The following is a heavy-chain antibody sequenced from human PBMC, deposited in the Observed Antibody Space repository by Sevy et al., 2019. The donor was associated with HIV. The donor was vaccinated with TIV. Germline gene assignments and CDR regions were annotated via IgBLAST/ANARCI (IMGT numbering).Heavy chain of an antibody. V-gene: IGHV3-23*01. Sequence: GGSLRLSCAASGFTFSSYAMSWVRQAPGKGLEWVSAISGSGGSTYYAVSLKGPFTFSRDNSKNTLYLQMNSLRAEDTAVCYWAKATLRITMVRGVTASYYCDYWGQGTLVTVSS. CDR1: GFTFSSYA. CDR2: ISGSGGST. D-gene: IGHD3-10*01. CDR3: AKATLRITMVRGVTASYYCDY. J-gene: IGHJ4*02.